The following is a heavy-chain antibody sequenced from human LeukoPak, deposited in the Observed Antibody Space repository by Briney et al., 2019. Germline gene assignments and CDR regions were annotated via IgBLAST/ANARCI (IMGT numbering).Heavy chain of an antibody. V-gene: IGHV3-23*01. J-gene: IGHJ4*02. CDR3: AKDPHPYGESVGGYHIDY. CDR1: GFTFSDYA. CDR2: ISYGGRNT. D-gene: IGHD4-17*01. Sequence: PGGSLRLSCAASGFTFSDYAMNWVRQAPGKGLEWVTGISYGGRNTFYADSVKGRFTISRDNFRNALNLPLNSLRAEDTAVYYCAKDPHPYGESVGGYHIDYRGQGILVTVSS.